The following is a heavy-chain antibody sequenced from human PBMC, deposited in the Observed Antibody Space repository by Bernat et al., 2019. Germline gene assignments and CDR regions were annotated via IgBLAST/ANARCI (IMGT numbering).Heavy chain of an antibody. J-gene: IGHJ4*02. CDR1: GGSFSGYY. Sequence: QVQLQQWGAGLLKPSETLSLTCAVYGGSFSGYYWTWIRQPPGKGLEWTGEINHSGSTNYNPSLKSRVTISVDTSKNQFSLKLSSVTAADTAVYYCAGGKGVVTAIWGQGTLVTVSS. CDR2: INHSGST. CDR3: AGGKGVVTAI. V-gene: IGHV4-34*01. D-gene: IGHD2-21*02.